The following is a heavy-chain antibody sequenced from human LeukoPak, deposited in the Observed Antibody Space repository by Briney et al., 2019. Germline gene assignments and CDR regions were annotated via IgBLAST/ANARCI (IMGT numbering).Heavy chain of an antibody. CDR1: GYTFTSYY. J-gene: IGHJ4*02. CDR3: ARDIYYGSGSYGN. Sequence: ASVKVSCKASGYTFTSYYMHWVRQAPGQGLEWMGWINPNSGGTNYAQKFQGRVTMTRDTSISTAYMEPSRLRSDDTAVYYCARDIYYGSGSYGNWGQGTLVTVSS. CDR2: INPNSGGT. D-gene: IGHD3-10*01. V-gene: IGHV1-2*02.